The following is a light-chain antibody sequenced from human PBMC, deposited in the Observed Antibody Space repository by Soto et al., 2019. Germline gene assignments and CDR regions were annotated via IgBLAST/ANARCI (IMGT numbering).Light chain of an antibody. CDR2: DNN. CDR3: GTWDSSLSVVV. J-gene: IGLJ2*01. CDR1: SSNIGNNY. V-gene: IGLV1-51*01. Sequence: QAVVTQPPSVSAAPGQRVTISCSGSSSNIGNNYVSWYQQFPGTAPKLLIFDNNKRPSGIPDRFSGSRSGTSATLGITGLQTGDEADYYCGTWDSSLSVVVFGGGTMLTVL.